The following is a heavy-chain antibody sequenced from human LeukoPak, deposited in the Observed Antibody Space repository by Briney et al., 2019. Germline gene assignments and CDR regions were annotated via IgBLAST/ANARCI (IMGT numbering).Heavy chain of an antibody. V-gene: IGHV3-48*03. Sequence: PGGSLRLSCEASGLTFSIFEMNWVRLAPGKGLEWVSFISSSGNIKLYADSVRGRFTISRDNAENTLYLQMNSLRAEDMAVYFCVRDDYGDYLFDNWGQGTLVTVSS. CDR3: VRDDYGDYLFDN. CDR1: GLTFSIFE. J-gene: IGHJ4*02. CDR2: ISSSGNIK. D-gene: IGHD4-17*01.